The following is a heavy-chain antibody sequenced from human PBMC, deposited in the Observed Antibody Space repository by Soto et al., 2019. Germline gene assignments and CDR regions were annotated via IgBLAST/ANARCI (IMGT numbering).Heavy chain of an antibody. Sequence: QVQLVQSGAEVKKPGSSVKVSCKASGGTFSSYTISWVRQAPGKGLEWMGRIIPILGIANYAQKIQGRVTSTASKSTSTAYMALISLRSEDTAVYYCASLMSSGYYYGMDVWGQGTTVTVSS. V-gene: IGHV1-69*02. D-gene: IGHD3-10*01. CDR1: GGTFSSYT. J-gene: IGHJ6*02. CDR2: IIPILGIA. CDR3: ASLMSSGYYYGMDV.